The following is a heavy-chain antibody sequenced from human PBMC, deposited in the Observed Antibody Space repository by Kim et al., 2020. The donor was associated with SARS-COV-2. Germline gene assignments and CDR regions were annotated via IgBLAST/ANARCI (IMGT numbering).Heavy chain of an antibody. J-gene: IGHJ4*01. CDR3: ARVKAFIAAAYPDY. D-gene: IGHD6-13*01. Sequence: SETLSRTCTVSGGSISSSSYYWGWIRQPPGKGLEWIGSIYYSGSTYYNPSLKSRVTISVDTSKNQFSLKLSSVTAADTAVYYCARVKAFIAAAYPDYWG. CDR1: GGSISSSSYY. V-gene: IGHV4-39*07. CDR2: IYYSGST.